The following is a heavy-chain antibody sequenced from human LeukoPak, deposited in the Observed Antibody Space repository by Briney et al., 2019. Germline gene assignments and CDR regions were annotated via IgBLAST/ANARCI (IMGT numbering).Heavy chain of an antibody. CDR2: ISWNSGRI. D-gene: IGHD3-10*01. V-gene: IGHV3-9*01. CDR3: AKGSRITMIRGENLDY. Sequence: SLLLSCAASGFNFDDYTMHWVRQAPGKGLEWVSSISWNSGRIDYAGSVKGRFTISRDNAKNSLSLQMNSLRSEDTALYYCAKGSRITMIRGENLDYWGLGTLVTVSS. J-gene: IGHJ4*02. CDR1: GFNFDDYT.